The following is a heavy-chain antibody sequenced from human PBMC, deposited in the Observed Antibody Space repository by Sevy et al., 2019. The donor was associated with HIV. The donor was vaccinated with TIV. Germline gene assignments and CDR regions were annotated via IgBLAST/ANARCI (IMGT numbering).Heavy chain of an antibody. CDR3: ARDLGGFDWLLPFDY. V-gene: IGHV4-4*07. Sequence: SETLSLTCTVSGGSISSYYWSWIRQPAGKGLEWIGRFYTSGSTNYNPSLKSRVTMSVDTSKNQFSLKLSSVTAADTAMYYCARDLGGFDWLLPFDYWGQGTLVTVSS. CDR2: FYTSGST. CDR1: GGSISSYY. J-gene: IGHJ4*02. D-gene: IGHD3-9*01.